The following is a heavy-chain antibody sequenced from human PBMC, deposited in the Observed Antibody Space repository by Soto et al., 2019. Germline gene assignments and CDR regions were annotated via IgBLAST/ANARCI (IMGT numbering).Heavy chain of an antibody. D-gene: IGHD1-1*01. CDR2: INPNSGGT. CDR3: AREPATAMQEGVDF. CDR1: GYTFSDYY. J-gene: IGHJ4*02. Sequence: ASVKVSCKASGYTFSDYYIHWVRQAPGQGLEWMGWINPNSGGTKYAPKFQGGVTMTRDTSITTAYMELSRLRSGDKAVYYCAREPATAMQEGVDFWCKGTLITVSS. V-gene: IGHV1-2*02.